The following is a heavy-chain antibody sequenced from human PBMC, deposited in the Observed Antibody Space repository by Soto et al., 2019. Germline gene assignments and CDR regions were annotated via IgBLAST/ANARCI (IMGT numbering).Heavy chain of an antibody. CDR2: IGAAGVTR. V-gene: IGHV3-23*01. CDR1: GLTFKDYP. Sequence: GGSLRLSCAVSGLTFKDYPMSWVRRAPGKGLEWVSAIGAAGVTRYYDDSVKGRFIISRDNSGGTLYLQMHSLRAEDTAVYYCAKGRAAVAGLELDYWGQGTLVTVSS. J-gene: IGHJ4*02. D-gene: IGHD6-19*01. CDR3: AKGRAAVAGLELDY.